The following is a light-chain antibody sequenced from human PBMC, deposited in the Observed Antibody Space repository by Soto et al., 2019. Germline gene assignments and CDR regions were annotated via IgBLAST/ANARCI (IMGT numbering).Light chain of an antibody. V-gene: IGKV4-1*01. CDR1: QSVLHSIKTNNY. CDR2: WAS. J-gene: IGKJ1*01. CDR3: QQYYSISRT. Sequence: EIVVTHSPDSLAVSLGERASTNXKSSQSVLHSIKTNNYLGWYQQKPGQPPKVLFYWASAREYGGPDRFSGSGSATDFTLTISSRQADDVAVYYGQQYYSISRTFGQGTKVDIK.